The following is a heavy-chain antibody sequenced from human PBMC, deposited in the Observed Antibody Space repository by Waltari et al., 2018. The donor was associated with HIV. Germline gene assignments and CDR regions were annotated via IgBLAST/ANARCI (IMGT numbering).Heavy chain of an antibody. D-gene: IGHD3-10*01. V-gene: IGHV1-69*01. CDR2: IIPIFGTA. J-gene: IGHJ5*02. CDR3: ARAVLNYGSGSYYPSWFDP. Sequence: QVQLVQSGAEVKKPGSSVKVSCKASGGTSSSYALRCVRQAPGQGLEWMGGIIPIFGTANYAQKFQGRVTITADESTSTAYMELSSLRSEDTAVYYCARAVLNYGSGSYYPSWFDPWGQGTLVTVSS. CDR1: GGTSSSYA.